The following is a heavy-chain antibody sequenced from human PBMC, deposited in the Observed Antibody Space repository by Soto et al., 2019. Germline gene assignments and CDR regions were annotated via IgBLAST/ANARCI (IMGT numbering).Heavy chain of an antibody. V-gene: IGHV1-2*02. CDR3: ASAAVTGTAGLDF. D-gene: IGHD6-19*01. Sequence: ASVKVSCKTSGYIFTDHLIHWVRQSPGQGLQWVGWVHPDSGGTNVAQAFQDRVTMTADTSITTAYMDLARLTSDDTAVYYCASAAVTGTAGLDFWGQGTQVTVSS. CDR2: VHPDSGGT. CDR1: GYIFTDHL. J-gene: IGHJ4*02.